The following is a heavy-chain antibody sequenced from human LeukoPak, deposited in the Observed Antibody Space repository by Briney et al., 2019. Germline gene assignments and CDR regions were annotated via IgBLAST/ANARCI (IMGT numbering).Heavy chain of an antibody. CDR2: MSGSGDRT. CDR3: AKRLRDGYNSPIDY. Sequence: GGSLRLSCAASGFNLRNYAMNWVRQAPGKGLEWVSGMSGSGDRTDYADSVKGRFTMSRDNYMNSLYLQMNSLRAEDTALYYCAKRLRDGYNSPIDYWGQGTLVTVSS. D-gene: IGHD5-24*01. V-gene: IGHV3-23*01. J-gene: IGHJ4*02. CDR1: GFNLRNYA.